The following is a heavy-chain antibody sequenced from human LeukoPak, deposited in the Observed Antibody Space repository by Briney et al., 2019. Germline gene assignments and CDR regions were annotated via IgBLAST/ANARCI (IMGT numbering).Heavy chain of an antibody. J-gene: IGHJ5*02. CDR2: IYYSGST. CDR1: GGSISSHY. V-gene: IGHV4-59*11. Sequence: PSETLSLTCTVSGGSISSHYWSWIRQPPGKGLEWIGYIYYSGSTNYNPSLKSRVTISVDTSKNQFSLKLSSVTAADTAVYYCARGGRDGYNSYNWSDPWGQGTLVTVSS. D-gene: IGHD5-24*01. CDR3: ARGGRDGYNSYNWSDP.